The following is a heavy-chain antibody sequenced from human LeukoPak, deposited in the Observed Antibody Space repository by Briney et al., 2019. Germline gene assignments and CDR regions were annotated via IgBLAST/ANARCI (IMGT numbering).Heavy chain of an antibody. D-gene: IGHD3-22*01. V-gene: IGHV1-69*13. CDR2: IFPIFGTP. CDR1: GGTFSSYA. CDR3: ARILYYYDSSGYYPGAFDI. J-gene: IGHJ3*02. Sequence: SVNVSCKASGGTFSSYAINWVRQAPGQGLEWMGGIFPIFGTPNYAQKFQGRVTITADESTSTAYMDLSSLRSEDTAVYYCARILYYYDSSGYYPGAFDIWGQGTMVTVSS.